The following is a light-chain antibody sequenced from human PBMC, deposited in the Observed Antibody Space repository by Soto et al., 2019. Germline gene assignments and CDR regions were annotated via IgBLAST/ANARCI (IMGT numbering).Light chain of an antibody. CDR2: EVS. V-gene: IGLV2-14*01. CDR1: SSDVGGYNF. CDR3: TSYSTSISYV. Sequence: QSALTPPASASGSPGQSITISCTGSSSDVGGYNFVSSHQPDPGKSPKLMIYEVSNRPSGVSNRFSGSKSGDTASLTISGLQAEDEADYYCTSYSTSISYVFGAGTKLTVL. J-gene: IGLJ1*01.